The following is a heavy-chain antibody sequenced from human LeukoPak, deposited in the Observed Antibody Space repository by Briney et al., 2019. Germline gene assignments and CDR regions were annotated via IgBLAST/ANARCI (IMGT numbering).Heavy chain of an antibody. Sequence: ASVKVSCKASGYTFTSYYMHWVRHAPGQGLEWMAIINPSGGSTSYAQKVQGRVTMTRDMSTSTVYMELSSLRSEDTAVYYCARAEYYYDSSGYSLNFDYWGQGTLVTVSS. CDR2: INPSGGST. J-gene: IGHJ4*02. CDR3: ARAEYYYDSSGYSLNFDY. CDR1: GYTFTSYY. D-gene: IGHD3-22*01. V-gene: IGHV1-46*01.